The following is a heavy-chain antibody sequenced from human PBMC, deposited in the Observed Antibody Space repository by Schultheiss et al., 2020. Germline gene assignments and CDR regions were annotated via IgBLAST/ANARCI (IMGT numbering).Heavy chain of an antibody. V-gene: IGHV4-31*03. CDR3: ASWYSSFDY. CDR1: GGSINSGNYY. D-gene: IGHD6-13*01. Sequence: SETLSLTCTVSGGSINSGNYYWNWIRQHPGKGLEWIGCTYNSGNTYYNPSLKSRVTISVDKSKNQFSLKLSSVTAADTAVYYCASWYSSFDYWGQGTLVTVSS. J-gene: IGHJ4*02. CDR2: TYNSGNT.